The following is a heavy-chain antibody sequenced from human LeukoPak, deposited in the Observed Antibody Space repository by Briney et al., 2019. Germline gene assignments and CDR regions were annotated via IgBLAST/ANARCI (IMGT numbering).Heavy chain of an antibody. CDR3: ARDATPQYSSGWVFFGY. V-gene: IGHV3-48*03. CDR2: ISSSSGTI. D-gene: IGHD6-19*01. J-gene: IGHJ4*02. CDR1: GFTFSSYE. Sequence: PGGSLRLSCAASGFTFSSYEMNWVRQVPGKGLEWISYISSSSGTIHYADSVKGRFTISRDNGRNSLYLQMNSLRVDDTAVYYCARDATPQYSSGWVFFGYWGQGTLVTVSS.